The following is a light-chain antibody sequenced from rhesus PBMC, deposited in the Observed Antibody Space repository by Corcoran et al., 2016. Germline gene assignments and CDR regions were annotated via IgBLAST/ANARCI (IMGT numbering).Light chain of an antibody. CDR1: PGISSW. Sequence: DIQMTQSPSSLSASVGDTVTITCRASPGISSWLAWYQQKPGKAPKLLVYKASSLQSGVPSSFSGSGSGTDFTLTISSLQSEDFATYYCQQYSTRPLTFGGGTKVELK. V-gene: IGKV1-22*01. CDR2: KAS. CDR3: QQYSTRPLT. J-gene: IGKJ4*01.